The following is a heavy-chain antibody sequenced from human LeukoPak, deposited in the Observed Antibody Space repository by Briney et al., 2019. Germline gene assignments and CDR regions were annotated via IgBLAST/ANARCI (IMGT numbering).Heavy chain of an antibody. CDR3: AGEAARPQYYYYYYMDV. J-gene: IGHJ6*03. V-gene: IGHV3-11*04. Sequence: GGSLRLSCAASGFTFSDYYTSWIRQAPGKGLEWVSYISSSGSTIYYADSVKGRFTISRDNAKNSLYLQMNSLRAEDTAVYYCAGEAARPQYYYYYYMDVWGKGTTVTVSS. D-gene: IGHD6-6*01. CDR2: ISSSGSTI. CDR1: GFTFSDYY.